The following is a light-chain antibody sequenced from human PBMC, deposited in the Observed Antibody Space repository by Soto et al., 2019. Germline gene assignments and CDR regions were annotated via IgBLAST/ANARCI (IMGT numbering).Light chain of an antibody. Sequence: DIQMTQSPSSLSASVGDRVTITCRASQSISSYLNWYQQKPGKAPKLLIYAASSLQSGVPSRFSGSGSGTDFTLTISRLEPEDFAVYYCQQYGSSHITFGQGTRLEIK. CDR2: AAS. CDR1: QSISSY. V-gene: IGKV1-39*01. J-gene: IGKJ5*01. CDR3: QQYGSSHIT.